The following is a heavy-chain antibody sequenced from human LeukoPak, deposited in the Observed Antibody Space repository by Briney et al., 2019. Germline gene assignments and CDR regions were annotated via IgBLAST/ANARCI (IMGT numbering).Heavy chain of an antibody. CDR1: GGSISTYN. CDR2: IYYSGST. V-gene: IGHV4-59*01. CDR3: ARGHSYYYDSSAYYPDFDY. Sequence: SETLSLTCTVSGGSISTYNWSWIRQPPGKGLEWIGYIYYSGSTNYNPSLKSRVTISVDKSKNQFSLKLSSVTAADTAVYYCARGHSYYYDSSAYYPDFDYWGQGTLVTVSS. D-gene: IGHD3-22*01. J-gene: IGHJ4*02.